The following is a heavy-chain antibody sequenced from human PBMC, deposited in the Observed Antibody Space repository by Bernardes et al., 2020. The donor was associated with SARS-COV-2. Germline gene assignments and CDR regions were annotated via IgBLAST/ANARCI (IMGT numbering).Heavy chain of an antibody. Sequence: GGSLRLSCTASGFTFSSYWMHWVRQAPGKGLVWVSRISSDGSTTTYADSVKGRFTISRDNARNTLYLQMNSLRAEDTALYYCVRGPSDGHGRFEYWGQGALVTVSS. CDR1: GFTFSSYW. V-gene: IGHV3-74*01. J-gene: IGHJ4*02. CDR2: ISSDGSTT. CDR3: VRGPSDGHGRFEY.